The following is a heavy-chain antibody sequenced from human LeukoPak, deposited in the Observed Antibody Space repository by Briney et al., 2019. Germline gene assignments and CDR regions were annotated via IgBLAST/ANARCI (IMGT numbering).Heavy chain of an antibody. D-gene: IGHD1-1*01. Sequence: PGGSLRLSCAASGFTFSTYAMNWVRQAPGQGLEWVSHISGSGGCTKHADSVKGRFTISRDNSKNTLYLQMNSLRAEDTAVYYCAKLRTAEYYYAMDVWGQGTTVTVSS. J-gene: IGHJ6*02. V-gene: IGHV3-23*01. CDR2: ISGSGGCT. CDR1: GFTFSTYA. CDR3: AKLRTAEYYYAMDV.